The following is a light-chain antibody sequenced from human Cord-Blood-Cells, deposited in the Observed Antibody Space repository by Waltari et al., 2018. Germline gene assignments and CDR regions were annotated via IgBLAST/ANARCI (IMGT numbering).Light chain of an antibody. CDR1: SSDVGGYNY. J-gene: IGLJ2*01. Sequence: QSALTQPASVSGSPGQSITISCTGTSSDVGGYNYVSWYQQHPGKAPRLMIYDVSKRPSGVSNRFSGSKSGNTASLTISVLQAEDEADYYCSSYTSSSTLGVFGGGTKLTVL. CDR2: DVS. CDR3: SSYTSSSTLGV. V-gene: IGLV2-14*01.